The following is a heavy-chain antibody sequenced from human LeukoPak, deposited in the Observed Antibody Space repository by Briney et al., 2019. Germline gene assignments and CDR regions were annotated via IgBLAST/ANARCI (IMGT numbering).Heavy chain of an antibody. CDR3: ARTGMIRYSSGWSDFDY. CDR1: GGSFSGYY. D-gene: IGHD6-19*01. CDR2: INHSGST. V-gene: IGHV4-34*01. J-gene: IGHJ4*02. Sequence: PSETLSLTCAVYGGSFSGYYWSWIRQPPGKGLEWIGEINHSGSTNYNPSLKSRVTISVDTSKNQFSLKLSSVTAADTAVYYCARTGMIRYSSGWSDFDYWGQGTLVTVSS.